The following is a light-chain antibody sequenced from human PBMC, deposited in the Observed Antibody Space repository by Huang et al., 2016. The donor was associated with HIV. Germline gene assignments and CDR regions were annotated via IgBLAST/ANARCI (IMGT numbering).Light chain of an antibody. J-gene: IGKJ4*01. Sequence: DIVLTQSPATLSLSPGERATLSCRASQSVSSFLAWYQQKAGQAPRPLLYDASNRATGIPARFSGSGSGTDFTLTISSLEPEDFAVYYCQQRSNWPRTFGGGTKVEIK. CDR2: DAS. CDR3: QQRSNWPRT. CDR1: QSVSSF. V-gene: IGKV3-11*01.